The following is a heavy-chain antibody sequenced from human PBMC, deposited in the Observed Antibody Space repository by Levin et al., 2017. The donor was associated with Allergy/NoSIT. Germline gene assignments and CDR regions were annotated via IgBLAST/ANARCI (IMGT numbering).Heavy chain of an antibody. CDR2: IYYSGST. CDR1: GGSISSYY. J-gene: IGHJ6*02. Sequence: SETLSLTCTVSGGSISSYYWSWIRQPPGKGLEWIGYIYYSGSTNYNPSLKSRVTISVDTSKNQFSLKLSSVTAADTAVYYCARDAILTGYYSETYYGMDVWGQGTTVTVSS. V-gene: IGHV4-59*01. CDR3: ARDAILTGYYSETYYGMDV. D-gene: IGHD3-9*01.